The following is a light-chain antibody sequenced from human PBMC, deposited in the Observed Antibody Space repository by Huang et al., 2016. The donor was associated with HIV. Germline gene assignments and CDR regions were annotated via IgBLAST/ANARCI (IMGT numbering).Light chain of an antibody. CDR3: QQYNNWPPLT. CDR1: QSVNSN. J-gene: IGKJ4*01. V-gene: IGKV3-15*01. CDR2: GAS. Sequence: EIVMTQSPVTLSVSPGERATLSCRASQSVNSNLAWYQQKPGQAPRLLIDGASTRATGSPARFSGSGSGTEFTLTISSLQSEDFAVYYCQQYNNWPPLTFGGGTKVEIK.